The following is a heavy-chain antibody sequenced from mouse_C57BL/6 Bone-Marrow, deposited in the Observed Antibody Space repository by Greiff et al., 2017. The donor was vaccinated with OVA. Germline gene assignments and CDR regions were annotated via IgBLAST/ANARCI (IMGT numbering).Heavy chain of an antibody. J-gene: IGHJ1*03. CDR2: IYPRIGNT. CDR1: GYTFTSYG. D-gene: IGHD4-1*01. CDR3: ALTQYFVV. V-gene: IGHV1-81*01. Sequence: VQLQQSGAELARPGASVKMSCKASGYTFTSYGISWVKQRPGQGLEWIGEIYPRIGNTYYNEKFKGKATLTADKSSSTAYMQLRSLTSEDSAVYFCALTQYFVVGGRGTTITASS.